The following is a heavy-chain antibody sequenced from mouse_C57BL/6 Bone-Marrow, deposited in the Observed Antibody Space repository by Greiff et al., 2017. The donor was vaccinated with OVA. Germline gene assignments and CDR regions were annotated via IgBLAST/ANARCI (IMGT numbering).Heavy chain of an antibody. D-gene: IGHD6-1*01. Sequence: QVQLQQSGAELVKPGASVKLSCKASGYTFTSYWMHWVKQRPGQGLEWIGMIHPNSGSTNYNEKFKSKATLTVDKSSSTAYMQLSSLTSEDSAVYYCARYSSKDYAMDYWGQGTSVTVSS. J-gene: IGHJ4*01. CDR3: ARYSSKDYAMDY. CDR1: GYTFTSYW. CDR2: IHPNSGST. V-gene: IGHV1-64*01.